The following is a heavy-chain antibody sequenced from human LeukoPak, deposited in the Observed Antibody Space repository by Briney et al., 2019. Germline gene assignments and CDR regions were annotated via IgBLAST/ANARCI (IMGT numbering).Heavy chain of an antibody. V-gene: IGHV4-59*01. J-gene: IGHJ4*02. D-gene: IGHD7-27*01. CDR1: GGSISSYY. CDR2: IYYSGST. CDR3: ASATGEDPHFDY. Sequence: SETLSLTCTVSGGSISSYYWSWIRQPPGKGLEWIGYIYYSGSTNYNPSLKSRVTISVDTSKNQFSLKLSSVTAADTAVYYCASATGEDPHFDYWGQGTLVTVSS.